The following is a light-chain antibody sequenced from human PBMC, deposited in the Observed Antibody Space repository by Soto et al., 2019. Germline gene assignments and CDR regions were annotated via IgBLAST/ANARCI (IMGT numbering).Light chain of an antibody. CDR2: DTS. Sequence: EVVMTQSPATLSVSPGEGVTLSCRASQGIGDTLAWYQHKPGQTPRLLIYDTSTRATGVPARFSGSRSGPEFTLTISRLEPEDFGVYYCPQYGTSPPRTFGQGTKVEIK. J-gene: IGKJ1*01. CDR3: PQYGTSPPRT. V-gene: IGKV3-15*01. CDR1: QGIGDT.